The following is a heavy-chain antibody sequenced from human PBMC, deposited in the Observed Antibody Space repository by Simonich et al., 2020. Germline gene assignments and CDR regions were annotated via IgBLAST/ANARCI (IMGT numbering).Heavy chain of an antibody. V-gene: IGHV4-39*01. CDR2: IYYSGNH. Sequence: QLQLQESGPGLVKPSETLSLTCTVSGGSISSSSYYWGWIRQPPGKGLEWIGHIYYSGNHKYNPSLKSRVTISVDTSKNQFSLKLSSVTAADTAVYYCARHAGFAFDIWGQGTMVTVSS. CDR1: GGSISSSSYY. J-gene: IGHJ3*02. D-gene: IGHD6-13*01. CDR3: ARHAGFAFDI.